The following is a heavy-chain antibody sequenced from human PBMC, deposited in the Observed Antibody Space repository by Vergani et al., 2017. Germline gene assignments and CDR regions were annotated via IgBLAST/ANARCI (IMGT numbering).Heavy chain of an antibody. J-gene: IGHJ4*02. D-gene: IGHD2-21*01. CDR1: GGSISSYY. CDR2: IYYSGST. Sequence: QVQLPEAGPGLVKPSETLSLTCTVSGGSISSYYWSWIRQPPGKGLEWIGYIYYSGSTNYNPSLKSRVTISVDTSKNQLSLRMTSVTAADTAIYYCARDFIDVGVVAFDSWGQGRLVTVSS. CDR3: ARDFIDVGVVAFDS. V-gene: IGHV4-59*12.